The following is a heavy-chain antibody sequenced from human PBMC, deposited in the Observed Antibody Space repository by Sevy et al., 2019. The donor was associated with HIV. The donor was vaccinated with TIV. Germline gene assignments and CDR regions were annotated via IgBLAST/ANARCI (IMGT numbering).Heavy chain of an antibody. CDR2: IYYSGST. V-gene: IGHV4-39*01. D-gene: IGHD5-18*01. CDR3: ERLTPVRLGDLVDTAMATRRSYYYYGMDV. CDR1: GGSISSSSYY. J-gene: IGHJ6*02. Sequence: SKTLSLTCTVSGGSISSSSYYWGWIRQPPGKGLEWIGSIYYSGSTYYNPSLKSRVTISVDTSKNQFSLKLSSVTAADXAVYYCERLTPVRLGDLVDTAMATRRSYYYYGMDVWGQGTTVTVSS.